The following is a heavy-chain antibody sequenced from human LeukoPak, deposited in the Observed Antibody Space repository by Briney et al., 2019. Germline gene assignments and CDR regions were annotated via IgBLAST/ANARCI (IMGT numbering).Heavy chain of an antibody. Sequence: GGSLRLSCTAFGFTFGDYAMSWFRQAPGKGLEWVGFTRSKAYGGTTEYAASVKGRFIISRDDSKNIAYLQMNSLKTEDIAVYYCTRCYGSGTPDDYWGQGTLVTVSS. CDR1: GFTFGDYA. D-gene: IGHD3-10*01. V-gene: IGHV3-49*03. CDR2: TRSKAYGGTT. CDR3: TRCYGSGTPDDY. J-gene: IGHJ4*02.